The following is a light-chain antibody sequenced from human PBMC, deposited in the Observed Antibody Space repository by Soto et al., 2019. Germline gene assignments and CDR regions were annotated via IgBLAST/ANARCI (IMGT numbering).Light chain of an antibody. V-gene: IGKV3-20*01. CDR1: QSVSSSY. CDR2: GAS. CDR3: QQYGSSLWT. J-gene: IGKJ1*01. Sequence: EIVLTQSPGTLSLSPGERATLSCRASQSVSSSYLAWYQQKPGQAPRLLIYGASSRATGIPDRFSASGSGTDFTLTISRLDPEDFSVYYCQQYGSSLWTFCQGPTVDIK.